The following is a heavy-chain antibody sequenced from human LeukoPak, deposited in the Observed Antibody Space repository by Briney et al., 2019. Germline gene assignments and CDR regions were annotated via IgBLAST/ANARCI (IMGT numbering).Heavy chain of an antibody. D-gene: IGHD5-12*01. J-gene: IGHJ4*02. Sequence: SDPLTLTFTVSGDSIDSYYWIWTRQPPGKALEWIGYIYYRGTTSYNPFRESQVTIFVGTSKNHFLLKIDSVTAAGTAGYFCARLPRYGGFDHCDYCGQGILVIDCS. CDR1: GDSIDSYY. CDR3: ARLPRYGGFDHCDY. V-gene: IGHV4-59*07. CDR2: IYYRGTT.